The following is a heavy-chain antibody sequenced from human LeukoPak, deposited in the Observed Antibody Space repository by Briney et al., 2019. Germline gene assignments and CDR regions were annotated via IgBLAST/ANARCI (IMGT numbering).Heavy chain of an antibody. V-gene: IGHV1-46*01. CDR3: ARDVAAAGLDY. Sequence: ASVKVSCKASGYTFTSYYMHWVRQAPGQGLEWMGITNPSGGSTSYAQKFQGRVTMTRDTSTSTVYMELSSLRSEDTAVYYCARDVAAAGLDYWGQGTLVTVSS. D-gene: IGHD6-13*01. J-gene: IGHJ4*02. CDR2: TNPSGGST. CDR1: GYTFTSYY.